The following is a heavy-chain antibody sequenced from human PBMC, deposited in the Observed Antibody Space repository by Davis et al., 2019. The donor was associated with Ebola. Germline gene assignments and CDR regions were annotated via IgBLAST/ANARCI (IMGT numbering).Heavy chain of an antibody. CDR2: IYYSGST. CDR3: ARQVVPAAIFGLDWFDP. D-gene: IGHD2-2*01. CDR1: GGSISSYY. Sequence: SETLSLTCTVSGGSISSYYWSWIRQPPGKGLEWIGYIYYSGSTNYNPSLKSRVTISVDTSKNQFSLKLSSVTAADTAVYYCARQVVPAAIFGLDWFDPWGQGTLVTVSS. V-gene: IGHV4-59*08. J-gene: IGHJ5*02.